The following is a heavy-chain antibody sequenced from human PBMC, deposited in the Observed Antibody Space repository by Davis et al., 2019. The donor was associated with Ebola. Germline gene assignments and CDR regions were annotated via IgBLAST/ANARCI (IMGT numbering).Heavy chain of an antibody. CDR2: ISSSSSYI. Sequence: PGGSLRLSCAASGFTFSSYSMNWVRQAPGKGLEWVSSISSSSSYIYYADSVKGRFTISRDNAKNSLYLQMNSLRAEDTAVYYCARAPDTAMEHYYYYMDVWGKGTTVTVSS. V-gene: IGHV3-21*01. J-gene: IGHJ6*03. D-gene: IGHD5-18*01. CDR1: GFTFSSYS. CDR3: ARAPDTAMEHYYYYMDV.